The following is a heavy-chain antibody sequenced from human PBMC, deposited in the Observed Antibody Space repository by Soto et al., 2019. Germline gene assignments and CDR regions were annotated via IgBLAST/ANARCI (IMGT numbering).Heavy chain of an antibody. D-gene: IGHD6-19*01. V-gene: IGHV1-2*04. Sequence: QVQLVQSGAEVKKPGASVKVSCKASGYTFTGYYMHWVRQAPGQGLEWMGWINPNSGGINYAQKFQGWVTMTRDTSISTAYMELSRLRSDDTAVYYCARDDYSSGPTGAFDIWGQGTMVTVSS. CDR3: ARDDYSSGPTGAFDI. CDR1: GYTFTGYY. CDR2: INPNSGGI. J-gene: IGHJ3*02.